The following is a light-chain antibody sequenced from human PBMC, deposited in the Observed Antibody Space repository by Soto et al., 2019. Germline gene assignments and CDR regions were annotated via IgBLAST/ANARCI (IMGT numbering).Light chain of an antibody. CDR3: SSYTRSNTYV. CDR2: DVS. Sequence: QSALTQPASVSGSPGQSITISCTGTTSDVGAYNYVSWYQQHPGNVPKLMIYDVSDRPSEISNRFSGSKSGNTASLTISGLQAEYEADYYCSSYTRSNTYVFGAGTKVAVL. V-gene: IGLV2-14*03. J-gene: IGLJ1*01. CDR1: TSDVGAYNY.